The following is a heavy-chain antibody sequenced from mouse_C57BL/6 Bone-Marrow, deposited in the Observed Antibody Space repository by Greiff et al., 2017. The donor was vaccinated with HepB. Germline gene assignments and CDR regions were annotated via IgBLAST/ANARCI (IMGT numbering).Heavy chain of an antibody. CDR1: GFNIKDYY. J-gene: IGHJ4*01. CDR3: AREGITTVVATYYYAMDY. D-gene: IGHD1-1*01. CDR2: IDPEDGET. V-gene: IGHV14-2*01. Sequence: EVMLVESGAELVKPGASVKLSCTASGFNIKDYYMHWVKQRTEQGLEWIGRIDPEDGETKYAPKFQGKATITADTSSNTAYLQLSSLTSEDTAVYYCAREGITTVVATYYYAMDYWGQGTSVTVSS.